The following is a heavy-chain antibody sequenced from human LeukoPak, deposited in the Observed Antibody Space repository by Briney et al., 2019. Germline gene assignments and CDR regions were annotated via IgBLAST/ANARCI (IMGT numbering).Heavy chain of an antibody. J-gene: IGHJ4*02. CDR1: GFTFSSHS. CDR3: ARGAYHYED. V-gene: IGHV3-48*01. D-gene: IGHD3-16*01. CDR2: ISSSSSTI. Sequence: GGSLRLSCAASGFTFSSHSMNWVRQAPGKGLEWVSYISSSSSTIYYADSVKGRFTISRDNAKNSLYLQMNSLRAEDTAVYYCARGAYHYEDWGQGTLVTVSS.